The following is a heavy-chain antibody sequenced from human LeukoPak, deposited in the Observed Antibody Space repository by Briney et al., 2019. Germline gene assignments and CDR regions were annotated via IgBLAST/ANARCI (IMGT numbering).Heavy chain of an antibody. CDR2: ITGGGDNT. V-gene: IGHV3-23*01. J-gene: IGHJ4*02. D-gene: IGHD3-3*01. Sequence: GGSLRLSCAASGFIFSGDDMNWVRQAPGTGLDCVSGITGGGDNTFYADSVKGRFTISRDNSKNTVYLQMNSLRAEDTAIYYCAIVSWSGYHSWGQGILVTVSS. CDR3: AIVSWSGYHS. CDR1: GFIFSGDD.